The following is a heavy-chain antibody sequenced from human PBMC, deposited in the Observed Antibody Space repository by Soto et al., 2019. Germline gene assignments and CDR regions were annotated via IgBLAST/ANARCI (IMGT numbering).Heavy chain of an antibody. D-gene: IGHD6-6*01. Sequence: QVQLVESGGGVVQPGRSLRLSCAASGFTFNKYTMHWVRQAPGKGLEWVAVVAYDGGYKYYADSVKGRFTISRDNSKNTLFLQMNSLRAEDTAVYYCARPANTYEYSISGSPSLLYWGQGTLVTVSS. J-gene: IGHJ4*02. V-gene: IGHV3-30-3*01. CDR1: GFTFNKYT. CDR3: ARPANTYEYSISGSPSLLY. CDR2: VAYDGGYK.